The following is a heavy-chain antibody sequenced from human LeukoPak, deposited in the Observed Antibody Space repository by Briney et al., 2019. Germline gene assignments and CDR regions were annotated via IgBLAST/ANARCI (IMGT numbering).Heavy chain of an antibody. V-gene: IGHV4-61*01. J-gene: IGHJ5*02. CDR1: GGSISSSYY. CDR3: ARGGNCSGGSCYSDRGWFDP. Sequence: PSETLSLTCAVSGGSISSSYYWSWIRQPPGKGLEWIGYVDYSGSTNYNPSLKSRVTISVDTSKNQFSLKLSSVTAADTAVYYCARGGNCSGGSCYSDRGWFDPWGQGTLVTVSS. CDR2: VDYSGST. D-gene: IGHD2-15*01.